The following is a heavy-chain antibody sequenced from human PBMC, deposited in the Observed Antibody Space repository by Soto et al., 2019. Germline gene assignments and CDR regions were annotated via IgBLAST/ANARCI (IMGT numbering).Heavy chain of an antibody. V-gene: IGHV4-59*01. CDR1: GGSMTGYY. CDR3: AIHDAFPKLQNGMGD. CDR2: IYYAGTT. Sequence: QVQLQESGPGLVKPSETLSLTCTVSGGSMTGYYWSWIRQSPWRVLEGIGYIYYAGTTLYTPSLNSLVTILVDTSKNPLSLKLTSLTGADTAFYYGAIHDAFPKLQNGMGDWGQGTTVTLSS. D-gene: IGHD2-15*01. J-gene: IGHJ6*02.